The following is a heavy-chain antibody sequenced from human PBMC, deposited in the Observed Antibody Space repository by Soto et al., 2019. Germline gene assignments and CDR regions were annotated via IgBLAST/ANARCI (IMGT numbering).Heavy chain of an antibody. CDR2: IHGDGDYT. D-gene: IGHD1-26*01. CDR1: GFTFSCCA. CDR3: AKNRGAGSYSNWSCAV. V-gene: IGHV3-23*01. J-gene: IGHJ2*01. Sequence: QVLESGGGLVQPGGSLRLSCAASGFTFSCCAMSWVRQAPGKGLEWVSTIHGDGDYTHDTDSVKGRFTISRDNSRNTLYLQMNSLRADDTAVYYCAKNRGAGSYSNWSCAVWGRGTLVTVSS.